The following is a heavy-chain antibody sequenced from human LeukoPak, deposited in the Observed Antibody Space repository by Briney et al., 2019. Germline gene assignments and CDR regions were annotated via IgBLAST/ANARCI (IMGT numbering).Heavy chain of an antibody. V-gene: IGHV4-4*07. Sequence: SETLSLTCTVSGGAISNFYWSWIRQSAGKGLEWIGPIYGSGGTNYNPSLKSRATISADKSKNQISLRLTSVTAADTAVYYCARNRTSYYGEIPFDVWGQGTMVTVSS. CDR1: GGAISNFY. CDR3: ARNRTSYYGEIPFDV. J-gene: IGHJ3*01. CDR2: IYGSGGT. D-gene: IGHD3/OR15-3a*01.